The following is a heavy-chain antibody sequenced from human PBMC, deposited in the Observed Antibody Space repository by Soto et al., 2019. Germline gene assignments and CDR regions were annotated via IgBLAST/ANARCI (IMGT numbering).Heavy chain of an antibody. CDR1: GFTFSSYA. CDR3: ARAVIAAAAPFFDY. J-gene: IGHJ4*02. V-gene: IGHV3-30-3*01. CDR2: ISYDGSNK. D-gene: IGHD6-13*01. Sequence: QVQLVESGGGVVQPGRSLRLSCAASGFTFSSYAMHWVRQAPGKGLEWVAVISYDGSNKYYADSVKGRFTISRDNSKNTLYLQMNSLRAEDTAVYYCARAVIAAAAPFFDYWGQGTLVTVSS.